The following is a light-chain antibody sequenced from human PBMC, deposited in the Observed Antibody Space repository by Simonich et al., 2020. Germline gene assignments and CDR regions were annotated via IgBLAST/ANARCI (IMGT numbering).Light chain of an antibody. Sequence: SYVLTQPPSVSVAPGKTARITCGGNNLGNKSVHWYQQKPGQAPVLAVYDDSDRPAGIPERFSGSNSGNTATLTISRVEAGDEADYYCQVWDSSSDHPVFGGGTKLTVL. CDR1: NLGNKS. CDR2: DDS. CDR3: QVWDSSSDHPV. V-gene: IGLV3-21*03. J-gene: IGLJ2*01.